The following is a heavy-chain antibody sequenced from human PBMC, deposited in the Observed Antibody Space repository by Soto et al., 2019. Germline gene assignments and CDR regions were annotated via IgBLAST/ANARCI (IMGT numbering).Heavy chain of an antibody. CDR3: ARLVYDTRLNYMYFDF. D-gene: IGHD2-8*01. Sequence: SETLSLTCAVSGVSISSGNWWTWVRQTPQRGLEYRGEIFHDGTANYYPSFERRVAISVDTSKNQFSLKLTSVTAAATAIYFCARLVYDTRLNYMYFDFWGQGALVTVSS. V-gene: IGHV4-4*02. J-gene: IGHJ4*02. CDR2: IFHDGTA. CDR1: GVSISSGNW.